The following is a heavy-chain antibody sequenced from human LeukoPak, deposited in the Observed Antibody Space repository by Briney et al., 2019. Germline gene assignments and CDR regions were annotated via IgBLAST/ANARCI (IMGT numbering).Heavy chain of an antibody. J-gene: IGHJ4*02. CDR1: AYTFVNYN. CDR2: ISVYGQNT. Sequence: ASVKVSCKASAYTFVNYNMSCVRQAPGQGLEWMGWISVYGQNTNYAQKFQGRVTMTTDTSTTTGYMELRSLTSDDTAVYYCARGGGTGWYPDSWGQGTLVTVSS. D-gene: IGHD6-19*01. V-gene: IGHV1-18*01. CDR3: ARGGGTGWYPDS.